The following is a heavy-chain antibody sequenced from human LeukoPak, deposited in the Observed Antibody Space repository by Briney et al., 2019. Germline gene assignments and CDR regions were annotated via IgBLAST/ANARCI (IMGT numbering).Heavy chain of an antibody. V-gene: IGHV4-34*01. Sequence: SETLSLTCAVYGGSFSGYYWSWIRQPPGKGLEWIAEINHSGSTNYNPSLKSRVTISVDTSNTSKNQVSLKMRSVTAADTAVYYCARKSRVHRGGTRHYFDNWGQGTLVTVSS. CDR1: GGSFSGYY. CDR3: ARKSRVHRGGTRHYFDN. J-gene: IGHJ4*02. D-gene: IGHD2-15*01. CDR2: INHSGST.